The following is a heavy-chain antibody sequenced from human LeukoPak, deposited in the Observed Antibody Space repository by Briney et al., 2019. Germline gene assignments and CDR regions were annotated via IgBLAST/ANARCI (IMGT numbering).Heavy chain of an antibody. CDR2: IRYDGSNK. CDR3: AKKYSTGLDP. Sequence: GGSLRLSCAASGFTFSSYGIHWVRQAPGKGLEWVAFIRYDGSNKYHADSVKGRFTISRDNSKNTLYLQMNSLRAEDTAIYYCAKKYSTGLDPWGQGTLVTVSS. J-gene: IGHJ5*02. CDR1: GFTFSSYG. D-gene: IGHD1-26*01. V-gene: IGHV3-30*02.